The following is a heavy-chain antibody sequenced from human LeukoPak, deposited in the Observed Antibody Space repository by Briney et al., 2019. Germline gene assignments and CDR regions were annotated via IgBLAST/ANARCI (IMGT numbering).Heavy chain of an antibody. Sequence: GGSLRLSCAASGFTFSDYYMSWIRQAPGKGLEWVSYISSSGSTIYYADSVKGRLTISRDNAKNSLYLQMNSLRAEDTAVYYCARVGIVVVVAARGSIDYWGQGTLVTVSS. J-gene: IGHJ4*02. CDR3: ARVGIVVVVAARGSIDY. CDR1: GFTFSDYY. D-gene: IGHD2-15*01. CDR2: ISSSGSTI. V-gene: IGHV3-11*01.